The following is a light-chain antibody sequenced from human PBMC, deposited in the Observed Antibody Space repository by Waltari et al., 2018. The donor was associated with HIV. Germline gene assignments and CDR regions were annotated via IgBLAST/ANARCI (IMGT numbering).Light chain of an antibody. CDR3: HRSWV. J-gene: IGKJ1*01. CDR1: QSTAAS. CDR2: YTS. V-gene: IGKV1-39*01. Sequence: DMQVTQSTPSLSASVGDRVIITCRSSQSTAASLIRYQVKPGKAPKLLIFYTSRLQSGVLSRFRGARSGTDFTLTITSLQPEDFASYFWHRSWVFGQGTKVEV.